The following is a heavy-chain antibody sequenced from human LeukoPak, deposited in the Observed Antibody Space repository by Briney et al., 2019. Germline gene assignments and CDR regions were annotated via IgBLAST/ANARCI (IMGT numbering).Heavy chain of an antibody. V-gene: IGHV4-31*03. J-gene: IGHJ4*02. CDR3: ARVDDSSGYLDY. CDR2: IYYSGSA. CDR1: GGSISSGGYN. Sequence: SETLSLTCTVSGGSISSGGYNWSWIRQHPGKGLEWIGYIYYSGSAYYNPSLKSRVTISVDTSKNQFSLKLSSVTAADTAVYYCARVDDSSGYLDYWGQGTLVTVSS. D-gene: IGHD3-22*01.